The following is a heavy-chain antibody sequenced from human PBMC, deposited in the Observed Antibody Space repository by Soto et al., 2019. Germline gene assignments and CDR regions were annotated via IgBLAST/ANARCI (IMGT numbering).Heavy chain of an antibody. V-gene: IGHV1-69*13. J-gene: IGHJ4*02. D-gene: IGHD3-22*01. CDR3: ARDAQPYYYDSSGYYPYYFDY. CDR2: IIPIFGTA. CDR1: GGTFSSYA. Sequence: SVKVSCKASGGTFSSYAISWVRQAPGQGLEWMGGIIPIFGTANYAQKFQGRVTITADESTSTAYMELSSLRSEDTAVYYCARDAQPYYYDSSGYYPYYFDYWGQGTLVTVSS.